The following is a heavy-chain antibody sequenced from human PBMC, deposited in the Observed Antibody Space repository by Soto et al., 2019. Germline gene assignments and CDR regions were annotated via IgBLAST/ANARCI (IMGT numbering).Heavy chain of an antibody. J-gene: IGHJ4*02. CDR1: GGSISPYY. CDR3: ARTFHGYSYYFDY. V-gene: IGHV4-59*01. Sequence: SETLSLTCTVTGGSISPYYWSWTRQPPGRGLEWIGHIHYSGNTNYNPSLKSRVTISVDTSKNQFSLKLSSVTAADTAVYYCARTFHGYSYYFDYWGQGTLVTVSS. CDR2: IHYSGNT. D-gene: IGHD5-18*01.